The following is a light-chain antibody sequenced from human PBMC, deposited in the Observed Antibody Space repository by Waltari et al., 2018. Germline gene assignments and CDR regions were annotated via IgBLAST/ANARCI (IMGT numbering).Light chain of an antibody. J-gene: IGKJ4*01. CDR3: QHRSDWPLT. CDR2: DAS. V-gene: IGKV3D-11*01. CDR1: QGIRTW. Sequence: TQSPSSVSASVGASVTITCRARQGIRTWFAWYQQKPGQGPRLLIYDASNRATGIPARFSGSGSGTDFTLTITSLEPEDSAVYYCQHRSDWPLTFGGGTRVEIK.